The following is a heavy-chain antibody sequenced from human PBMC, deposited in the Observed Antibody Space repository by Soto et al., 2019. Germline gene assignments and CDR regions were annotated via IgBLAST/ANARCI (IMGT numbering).Heavy chain of an antibody. CDR1: GGSISSSSYY. D-gene: IGHD3-22*01. V-gene: IGHV4-39*01. CDR2: IYYSGST. CDR3: ARQSYYDSSGYYQSPFDY. J-gene: IGHJ4*02. Sequence: SETLSLTCTVSGGSISSSSYYWGWIRQPPGKGLEWIGSIYYSGSTYYNPSLKSRVTISVDTSKNQFSRKLSSVTAADTAVYYCARQSYYDSSGYYQSPFDYWGQGTLGTVSS.